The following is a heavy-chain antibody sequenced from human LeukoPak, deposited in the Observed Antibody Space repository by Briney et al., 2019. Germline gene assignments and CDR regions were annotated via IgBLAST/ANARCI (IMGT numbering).Heavy chain of an antibody. CDR2: ISYDGSNK. Sequence: GGSLGLSCAASGFTFSSYGMHWVRQAPGKGLEWVAVISYDGSNKYYADSVKGRFTISRDNSKNTLYLQMNSLRAEDTAVYYCAKDPRGVIAPYYFDYWGQGTLVTVSS. D-gene: IGHD2/OR15-2a*01. V-gene: IGHV3-30*18. CDR1: GFTFSSYG. J-gene: IGHJ4*02. CDR3: AKDPRGVIAPYYFDY.